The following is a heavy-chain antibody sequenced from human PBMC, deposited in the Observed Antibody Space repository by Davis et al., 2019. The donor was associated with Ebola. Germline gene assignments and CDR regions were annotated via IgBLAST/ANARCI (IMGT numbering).Heavy chain of an antibody. CDR2: INPNSGGT. Sequence: ASVKVSCKASGYTFTGYYMHWVRQAPGQGLEWMGWINPNSGGTNYAHKFQGWVTMTRDTSISPAYMELSRLRSDDTAVYYCARVCCSGGSLDYWGQGTLVTVSS. CDR1: GYTFTGYY. J-gene: IGHJ4*02. V-gene: IGHV1-2*04. D-gene: IGHD2-15*01. CDR3: ARVCCSGGSLDY.